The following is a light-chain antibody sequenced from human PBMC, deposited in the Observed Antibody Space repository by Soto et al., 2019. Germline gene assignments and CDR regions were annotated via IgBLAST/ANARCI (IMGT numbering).Light chain of an antibody. J-gene: IGKJ1*01. Sequence: EIVLTQSPGTLSLSPGERASLSCRASQSVSSNLAWYQQKPCQTPRLLIYATSTRATGIPARFSGSGSGTEFTLAISSLQPEDSATYYCLQDINYPWTFGQGTKVDIK. CDR2: ATS. CDR3: LQDINYPWT. V-gene: IGKV3-15*01. CDR1: QSVSSN.